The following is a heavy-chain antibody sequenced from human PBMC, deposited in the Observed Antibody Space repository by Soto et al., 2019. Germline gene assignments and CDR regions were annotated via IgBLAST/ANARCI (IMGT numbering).Heavy chain of an antibody. D-gene: IGHD1-26*01. CDR1: GFTFSSYS. CDR2: ISSSSSYI. V-gene: IGHV3-21*01. Sequence: EVQLVESGGGLVKPGGSLRLSCAASGFTFSSYSMNWVRQAPGKGLEWVSSISSSSSYIYYADSVKGRFTISRDNAKNSLYLQMNSLRAEDTAVYYCARDLPYSGSYYFDSWGQGTLVTVSS. J-gene: IGHJ4*02. CDR3: ARDLPYSGSYYFDS.